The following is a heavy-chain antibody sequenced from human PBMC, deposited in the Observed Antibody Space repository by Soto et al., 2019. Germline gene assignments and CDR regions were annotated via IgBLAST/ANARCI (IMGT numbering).Heavy chain of an antibody. Sequence: ASVKVSCKASGGTFSSYTISWVRQAPGQGLEWMGRIIPILGIANYAQKFQGRVTITADKSTSTAYMELSSLRSEDTAVYYCASLSGYSYGPPYYYYGMDVWGQGTTVTVSS. J-gene: IGHJ6*02. CDR3: ASLSGYSYGPPYYYYGMDV. CDR2: IIPILGIA. V-gene: IGHV1-69*02. CDR1: GGTFSSYT. D-gene: IGHD5-18*01.